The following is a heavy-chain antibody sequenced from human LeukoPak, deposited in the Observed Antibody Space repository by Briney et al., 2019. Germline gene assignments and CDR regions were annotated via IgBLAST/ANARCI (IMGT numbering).Heavy chain of an antibody. CDR2: INPNGGTT. Sequence: ASVKVSCKASGYTFTSYGISWVRQAPGQGLEWMAWINPNGGTTNYAQKFQGRVTMIRDTSISTAYMELSNLRSDDTAVYYCARTSDYYNYYFDYWGQGTPVTVSS. D-gene: IGHD4-11*01. V-gene: IGHV1-2*02. J-gene: IGHJ4*02. CDR1: GYTFTSYG. CDR3: ARTSDYYNYYFDY.